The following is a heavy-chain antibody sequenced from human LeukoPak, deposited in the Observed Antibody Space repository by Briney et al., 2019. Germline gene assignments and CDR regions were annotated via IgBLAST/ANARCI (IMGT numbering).Heavy chain of an antibody. J-gene: IGHJ6*04. CDR1: GFTFSSYA. CDR3: ARDRGGSSSWSTPGIMDV. Sequence: GSLRLSCAASGFTFSSYAMSWIRQPPGKGLEWIGYIYYSGSTNYNPSLKGRVAISVDTSKNQFSLKLSSVTAADTAVYYCARDRGGSSSWSTPGIMDVWGKGTTVTVSS. V-gene: IGHV4-59*01. CDR2: IYYSGST. D-gene: IGHD6-13*01.